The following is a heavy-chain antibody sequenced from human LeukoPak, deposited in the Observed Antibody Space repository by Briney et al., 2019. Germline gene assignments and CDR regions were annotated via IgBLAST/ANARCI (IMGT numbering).Heavy chain of an antibody. V-gene: IGHV4-34*01. CDR3: ARVPSRYSSSSYYYYGMDV. CDR1: GGSFSGYY. J-gene: IGHJ6*02. CDR2: INHSGST. Sequence: PSETLSLTCAVYGGSFSGYYWSWIRQPPGKGLEWIGEINHSGSTNYNPSLKSRVTISVDTSKNQFSLKLSSVTAADTAVYYCARVPSRYSSSSYYYYGMDVWGQGTTVTVSS. D-gene: IGHD6-13*01.